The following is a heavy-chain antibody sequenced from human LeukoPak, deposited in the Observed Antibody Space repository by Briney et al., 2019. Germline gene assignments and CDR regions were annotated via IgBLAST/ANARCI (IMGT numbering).Heavy chain of an antibody. CDR3: ARHGQLDDAFDI. CDR2: IYYSGST. V-gene: IGHV4-59*08. D-gene: IGHD6-13*01. Sequence: SETLSLTCTVSGGSISSDYWSWIRQPPGKGLEWIGYIYYSGSTKYNPSLKSRVTISVDTSKKQFSLKLSSVTAADTAVYYCARHGQLDDAFDIWGQGTRVTASS. CDR1: GGSISSDY. J-gene: IGHJ3*02.